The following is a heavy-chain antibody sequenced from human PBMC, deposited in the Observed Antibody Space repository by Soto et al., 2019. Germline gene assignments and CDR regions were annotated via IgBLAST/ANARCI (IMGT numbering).Heavy chain of an antibody. Sequence: XGSLRLSCEASGFSIRDHWMHGVRQAPGEGLVWVSCINGDASSTTYADSVKGRFTISRDDAKNTVYLQMTSLRAEDTAVYFCARDRSYAMEVWGQGTRVTVSS. CDR3: ARDRSYAMEV. J-gene: IGHJ6*02. CDR1: GFSIRDHW. V-gene: IGHV3-74*01. CDR2: INGDASST.